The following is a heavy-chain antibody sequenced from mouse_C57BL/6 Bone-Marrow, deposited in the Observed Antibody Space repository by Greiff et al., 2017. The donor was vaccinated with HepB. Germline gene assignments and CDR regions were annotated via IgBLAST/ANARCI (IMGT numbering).Heavy chain of an antibody. CDR3: ARGGYYVLYAMDY. CDR2: ISSGGSYT. J-gene: IGHJ4*01. Sequence: EVQVVESGGDLVKPGGSLKLSCAASGFTFSSYGMSWVRQTPDKRLEWVATISSGGSYTYYPDSVKGRFTISRDNAKNTLYLQMSSLKSEDTAMYYCARGGYYVLYAMDYWGQGTSVTVSS. V-gene: IGHV5-6*01. D-gene: IGHD2-3*01. CDR1: GFTFSSYG.